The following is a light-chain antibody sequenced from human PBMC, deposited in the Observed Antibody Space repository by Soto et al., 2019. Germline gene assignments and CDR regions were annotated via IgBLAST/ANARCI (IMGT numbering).Light chain of an antibody. CDR3: AAWDDSLNGYV. CDR2: SNN. CDR1: SSNIGSNT. Sequence: QSVLTQPPSASGTPGQRVTISCSGSSSNIGSNTVNWYQQLPGTAPKLLIYSNNQRPSGVPDRFSGSKSGTSASLASSGLQSEDEADYDCAAWDDSLNGYVFGTGTKLTVL. J-gene: IGLJ1*01. V-gene: IGLV1-44*01.